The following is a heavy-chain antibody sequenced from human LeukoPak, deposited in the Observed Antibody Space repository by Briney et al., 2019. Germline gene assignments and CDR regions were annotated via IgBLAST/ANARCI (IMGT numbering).Heavy chain of an antibody. CDR3: ARGVGSGSWYRLGY. V-gene: IGHV4-34*01. CDR1: GGSFSGYY. CDR2: INHSGST. J-gene: IGHJ4*02. Sequence: SETLSLTCAVYGGSFSGYYWSWIRQPPGKGLEWIGEINHSGSTNYNPSLKSRVTISVDTSKNQFSLKLSSVTAADTAVYYCARGVGSGSWYRLGYWGQGTLVTVSS. D-gene: IGHD6-13*01.